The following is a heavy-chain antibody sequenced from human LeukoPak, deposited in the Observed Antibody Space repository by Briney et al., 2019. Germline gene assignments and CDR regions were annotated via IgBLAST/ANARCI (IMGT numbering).Heavy chain of an antibody. Sequence: SETLSLTCTVSGGSISSYYWSWIRQPPGKGLEWIGYIYYSGSTNYNPSLKGRVTISVDTSKNQFSLKLSSVTAADTAVYYCARHLWQQLDDAFDIWGQGTMVTVSS. CDR2: IYYSGST. CDR3: ARHLWQQLDDAFDI. D-gene: IGHD6-13*01. J-gene: IGHJ3*02. CDR1: GGSISSYY. V-gene: IGHV4-59*08.